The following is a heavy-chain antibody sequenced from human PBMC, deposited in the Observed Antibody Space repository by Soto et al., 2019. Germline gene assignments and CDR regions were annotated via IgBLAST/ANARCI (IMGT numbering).Heavy chain of an antibody. CDR2: IYYSGST. J-gene: IGHJ6*02. CDR3: ARVRTMVRGVIVAPDYGMDV. CDR1: GGSISSGDYY. V-gene: IGHV4-30-4*01. D-gene: IGHD3-10*01. Sequence: SETLSLTCTVSGGSISSGDYYWSWIRQPPGKGLEWIGYIYYSGSTYYNPSLKSRVTISVDTSKNQFSLKLSTVTAADTAVYYCARVRTMVRGVIVAPDYGMDVWGQGTTVTVSS.